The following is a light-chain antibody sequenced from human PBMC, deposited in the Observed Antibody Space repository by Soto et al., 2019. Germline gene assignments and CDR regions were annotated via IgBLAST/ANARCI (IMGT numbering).Light chain of an antibody. CDR3: ASYSRSPTLV. CDR2: DVN. V-gene: IGLV2-14*01. Sequence: QSALTQPASVSGSPGQSITISCTGTISDIGGYNFISWYQHHPGKAPKLVIYDVNNRPSGISYRFSGSKSGNTASLTISGFQAEDEAYYYCASYSRSPTLVFGGGTKVTVL. J-gene: IGLJ2*01. CDR1: ISDIGGYNF.